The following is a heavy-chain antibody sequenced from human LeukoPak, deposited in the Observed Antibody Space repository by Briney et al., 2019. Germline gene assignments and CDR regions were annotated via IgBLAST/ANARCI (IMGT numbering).Heavy chain of an antibody. CDR1: GFTVSSNY. CDR2: IYRVGST. V-gene: IGHV3-66*01. D-gene: IGHD4-23*01. Sequence: GSLRLSCAAPGFTVSSNYMSWVRQAPGKGLEWVSIIYRVGSTFYADSVEGRFTISRDNSKNTLYLQMNSLRVEDTAIYYCARDGGNNSWYGMDVWGQGTTVTVSS. J-gene: IGHJ6*01. CDR3: ARDGGNNSWYGMDV.